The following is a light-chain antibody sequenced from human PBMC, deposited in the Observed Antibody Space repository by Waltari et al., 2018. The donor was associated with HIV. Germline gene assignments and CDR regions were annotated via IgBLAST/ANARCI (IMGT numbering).Light chain of an antibody. CDR1: SSDVGIYNL. Sequence: QSALTQPASVSGSPGQSITISCTGTSSDVGIYNLVPWYQQYPGKAPKLIIYEVSQRPSGVSNRFSGSKSGNTASLTISGLQAEDEADYYCCSYASTSSYVMFGGGTKLTVL. CDR2: EVS. CDR3: CSYASTSSYVM. J-gene: IGLJ3*02. V-gene: IGLV2-23*02.